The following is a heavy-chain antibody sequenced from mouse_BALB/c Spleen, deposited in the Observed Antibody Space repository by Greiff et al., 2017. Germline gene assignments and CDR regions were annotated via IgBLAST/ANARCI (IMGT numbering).Heavy chain of an antibody. D-gene: IGHD2-10*02. CDR2: IDPANGNT. V-gene: IGHV14-3*02. CDR3: ARSVYGNYFDY. Sequence: EVMLVESGAELVKPGASVKLSCTASGFNIKDTYMHWVKQRPEQGLEWIGRIDPANGNTKYDPKFQGKATITADTSSNTAYLQLSSLTSEDTAVYYCARSVYGNYFDYWGQGTTLTVSS. CDR1: GFNIKDTY. J-gene: IGHJ2*01.